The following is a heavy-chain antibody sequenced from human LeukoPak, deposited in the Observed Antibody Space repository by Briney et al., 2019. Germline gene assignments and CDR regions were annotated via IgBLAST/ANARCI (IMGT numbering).Heavy chain of an antibody. CDR2: ISSSGSTI. CDR1: GFTFSDYY. V-gene: IGHV3-11*01. CDR3: ARGPTEGYYYYMDV. J-gene: IGHJ6*03. Sequence: PGGSLRLSCAASGFTFSDYYMSWIRQAPGKGLEWVSYISSSGSTIYYADPVKGRFTISRDNAKNSLYLQMNSLRAEDTAVYYCARGPTEGYYYYMDVWGKGTTVTVSS.